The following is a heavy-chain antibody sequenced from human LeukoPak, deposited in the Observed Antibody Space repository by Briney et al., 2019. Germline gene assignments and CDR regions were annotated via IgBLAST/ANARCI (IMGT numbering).Heavy chain of an antibody. J-gene: IGHJ4*02. V-gene: IGHV4-61*02. CDR1: GGSISSGSYY. D-gene: IGHD3-22*01. CDR2: IYTSGST. Sequence: SETLSLTCTVSGGSISSGSYYWSWIRQPAGKGLEWIGRIYTSGSTNYNPSLKSRVTISVDTSKNQFSLKLSSVTAADTAVYYCARVTYYYDSSGHGGVDYWGQGTLVTVSS. CDR3: ARVTYYYDSSGHGGVDY.